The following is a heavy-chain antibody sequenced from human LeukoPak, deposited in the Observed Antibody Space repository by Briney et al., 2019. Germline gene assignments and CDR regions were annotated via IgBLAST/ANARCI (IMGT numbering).Heavy chain of an antibody. Sequence: PGGSLRLSCAASGFTFSSYAMHWVRQAPGKGLEWLGRIRTKTDGGTTDYAAPVKGRFTISRDDSNNTLYLQMNSLETEDTAVYYCTTERNPFGYWGQGTLVTVSS. V-gene: IGHV3-15*01. CDR1: GFTFSSYA. CDR2: IRTKTDGGTT. CDR3: TTERNPFGY. J-gene: IGHJ4*02.